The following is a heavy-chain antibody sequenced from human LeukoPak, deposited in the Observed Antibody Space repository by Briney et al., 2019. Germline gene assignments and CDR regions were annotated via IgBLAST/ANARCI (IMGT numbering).Heavy chain of an antibody. V-gene: IGHV3-11*05. CDR3: ARGSGGSGALDI. CDR1: GFTFSDYY. J-gene: IGHJ3*02. CDR2: ISSSSSYT. Sequence: GGSLRLSCAASGFTFSDYYMSWIRQAPGKGLEWVSYISSSSSYTNYADSVKGRFTISRDNAKNSLYLQMNSLRAEDTAVYYYARGSGGSGALDIWGQGTMVTVSS.